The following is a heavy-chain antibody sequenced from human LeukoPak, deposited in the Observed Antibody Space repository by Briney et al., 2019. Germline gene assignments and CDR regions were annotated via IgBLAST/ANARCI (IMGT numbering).Heavy chain of an antibody. J-gene: IGHJ4*02. V-gene: IGHV3-23*01. CDR2: ITGRSDKT. CDR1: GFNFNKYD. CDR3: AKGGWLDD. D-gene: IGHD3-22*01. Sequence: SGGSLRLSCAASGFNFNKYDMNWARQAPGKGLEWVSTITGRSDKTYYTASVKGRFVTSRDNSKDTLYLQMNSLRAEDTALYYCAKGGWLDDLGQGALVTVSS.